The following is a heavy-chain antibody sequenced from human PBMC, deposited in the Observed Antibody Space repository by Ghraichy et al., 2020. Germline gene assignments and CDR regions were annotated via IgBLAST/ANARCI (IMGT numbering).Heavy chain of an antibody. CDR1: GFTFSSYE. Sequence: LSLTCVASGFTFSSYEMNWVRQAPGKGLEWVSYISFSGDVIYYTDSVKGRFTISRDNAKNSLYLQMNSLRAEDTALYYCARDGEYSSSSGPPADLDYWGQGTLVTVSS. CDR3: ARDGEYSSSSGPPADLDY. CDR2: ISFSGDVI. V-gene: IGHV3-48*03. J-gene: IGHJ4*02. D-gene: IGHD6-6*01.